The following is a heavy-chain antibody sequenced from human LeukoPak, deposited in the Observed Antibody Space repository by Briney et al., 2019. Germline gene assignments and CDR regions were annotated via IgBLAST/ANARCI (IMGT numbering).Heavy chain of an antibody. V-gene: IGHV3-30*02. CDR2: IRYDGTNK. Sequence: GGSLRLSCAASAFTFSNYGMHWVRQAPGKGLEWVAFIRYDGTNKYYADSVKGRFTISRDNSKNTLYLQMNSLRAEDTAVYYCARRGAVAGTFDYWGQGTLVTVSS. CDR3: ARRGAVAGTFDY. CDR1: AFTFSNYG. J-gene: IGHJ4*02. D-gene: IGHD6-19*01.